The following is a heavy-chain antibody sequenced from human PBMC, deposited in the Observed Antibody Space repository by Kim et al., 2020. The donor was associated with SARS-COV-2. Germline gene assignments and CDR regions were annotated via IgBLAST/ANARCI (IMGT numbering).Heavy chain of an antibody. J-gene: IGHJ4*02. V-gene: IGHV3-7*01. CDR2: EK. CDR3: ARERVTGEDY. Sequence: EKYYVDSVKGRFTSSRDNAKNSLYLQMNSLRAEDTAVYYCARERVTGEDYWGQGTLVTVSS. D-gene: IGHD5-18*01.